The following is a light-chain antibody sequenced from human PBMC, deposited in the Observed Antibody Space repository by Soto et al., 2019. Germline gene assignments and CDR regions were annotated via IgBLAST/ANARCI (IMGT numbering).Light chain of an antibody. CDR1: QSVSSSY. Sequence: EVVLTQSPGTLSLSPGEGATLSCRASQSVSSSYLAWYQQKAGQAPRLLIFGASSRASGIPDRFSGSGPGTDFTLTISRLEPEDFAMYYCQQYGSSPLTFGGGTKVDIK. CDR2: GAS. CDR3: QQYGSSPLT. J-gene: IGKJ4*01. V-gene: IGKV3-20*01.